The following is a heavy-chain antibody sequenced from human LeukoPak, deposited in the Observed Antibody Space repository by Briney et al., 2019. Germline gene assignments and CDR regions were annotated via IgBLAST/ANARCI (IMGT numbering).Heavy chain of an antibody. Sequence: GSLRLSCAASGFTFSSYGMHWVRQAPGKGLEWVAFIRYDGSNKYYADSVKGRFTISRDNSKNTLYLQMNSLRAEDTAVYYCAKDRRQQLAHFDYWGQGTLVTVSS. V-gene: IGHV3-30*02. J-gene: IGHJ4*02. CDR3: AKDRRQQLAHFDY. CDR2: IRYDGSNK. D-gene: IGHD6-13*01. CDR1: GFTFSSYG.